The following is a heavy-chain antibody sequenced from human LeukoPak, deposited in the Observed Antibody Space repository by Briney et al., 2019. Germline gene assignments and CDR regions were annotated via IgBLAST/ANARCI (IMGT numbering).Heavy chain of an antibody. Sequence: GGSLRLSCAASGFTFSSYWMNWARQAPGKGLEWVASINHNGNVNYYVDSVKGRFTISRDNAKNSLYLQMNSLRAEDTAVYYCAREEAVAGLEYFDYWGQGTLVTVSS. V-gene: IGHV3-7*01. D-gene: IGHD6-19*01. CDR3: AREEAVAGLEYFDY. CDR1: GFTFSSYW. CDR2: INHNGNVN. J-gene: IGHJ4*02.